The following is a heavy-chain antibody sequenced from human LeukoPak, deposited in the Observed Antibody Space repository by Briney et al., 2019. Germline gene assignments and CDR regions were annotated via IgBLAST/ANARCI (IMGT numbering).Heavy chain of an antibody. J-gene: IGHJ6*03. CDR3: ARAGRFGYYYYYMDV. Sequence: SVKVSCKASGGTFSSYAISWVRQAPGQGLEWMGGIIPIFGTANYAQEFQGRVTITTDESTSTAYMELSSLRSEDTAVYYCARAGRFGYYYYYMDVWGKGTTVTVSS. CDR1: GGTFSSYA. CDR2: IIPIFGTA. D-gene: IGHD3-16*01. V-gene: IGHV1-69*05.